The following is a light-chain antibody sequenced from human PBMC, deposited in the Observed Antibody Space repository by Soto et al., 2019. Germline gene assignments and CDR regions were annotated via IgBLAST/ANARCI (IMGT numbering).Light chain of an antibody. Sequence: DIQMTQSPSTLSGSVGDRVTITCRASQTISSWLAWYQQKPGKAPKLLIYKASTLKSGVPSRFSGIGSGTEFTLTISSLQPDDFATYYCQQYNSHWTFGQGTKV. CDR2: KAS. CDR3: QQYNSHWT. CDR1: QTISSW. V-gene: IGKV1-5*03. J-gene: IGKJ1*01.